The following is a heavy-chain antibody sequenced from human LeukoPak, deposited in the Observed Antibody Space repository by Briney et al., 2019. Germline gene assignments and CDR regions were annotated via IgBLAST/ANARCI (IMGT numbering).Heavy chain of an antibody. CDR3: ARDGYSGSYFFDY. V-gene: IGHV4-4*07. Sequence: PSQTLSLTCTVSGGSISSYYWNWIRQPAGKGLEWIGRIYNSGSNNYNPSLKSRVTISVDKSKNQFFLKLSSVTAADTAVYYCARDGYSGSYFFDYWGQGTLVTVSS. CDR1: GGSISSYY. CDR2: IYNSGSN. D-gene: IGHD1-26*01. J-gene: IGHJ4*02.